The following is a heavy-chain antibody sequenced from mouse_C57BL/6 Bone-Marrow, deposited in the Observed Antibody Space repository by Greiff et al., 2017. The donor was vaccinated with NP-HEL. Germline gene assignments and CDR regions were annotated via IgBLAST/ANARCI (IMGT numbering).Heavy chain of an antibody. Sequence: VQLVESGAELARPGASVKLSCKASGYTFTSYGISWVKQRTGQGLEWIGEIYPRSGNTYYNEKFKGKATLTADKSSSTAYMELRSLTSDDSAVYFCARRWYYYGRDYWGQGTSVTVSS. CDR1: GYTFTSYG. CDR2: IYPRSGNT. D-gene: IGHD2-3*01. V-gene: IGHV1-81*01. J-gene: IGHJ4*01. CDR3: ARRWYYYGRDY.